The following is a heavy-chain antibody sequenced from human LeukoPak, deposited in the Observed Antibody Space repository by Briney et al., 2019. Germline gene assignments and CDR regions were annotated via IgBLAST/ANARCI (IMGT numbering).Heavy chain of an antibody. CDR2: IYYSGST. V-gene: IGHV4-39*01. D-gene: IGHD3-10*01. CDR1: GGSISSSSYY. J-gene: IGHJ4*02. CDR3: ARLLWFGESPRYFDY. Sequence: PSETLSLTCTVSGGSISSSSYYWGWIRQPPGKGLEWIGSIYYSGSTYYNPSLKSRVTISVDTSKNQFSLKLSSVTAADTAVYYCARLLWFGESPRYFDYWGQGTLVTVSS.